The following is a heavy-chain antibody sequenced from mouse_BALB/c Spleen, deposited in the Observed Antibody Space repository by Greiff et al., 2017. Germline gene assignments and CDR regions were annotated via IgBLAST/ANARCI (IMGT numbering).Heavy chain of an antibody. CDR2: ISNGGGST. V-gene: IGHV5-12-2*01. CDR3: AREGLTTVVATPFAY. D-gene: IGHD1-1*01. J-gene: IGHJ3*01. CDR1: GFTFSSYT. Sequence: EVNLVESGGGLVQPGGSLKLSCAASGFTFSSYTMSWVRQTPEKRLEWVAYISNGGGSTYYPDTVKGRFTISRDNAKNTLYLQMSSLKSEDTAMYYCAREGLTTVVATPFAYWGQGTLVTVSA.